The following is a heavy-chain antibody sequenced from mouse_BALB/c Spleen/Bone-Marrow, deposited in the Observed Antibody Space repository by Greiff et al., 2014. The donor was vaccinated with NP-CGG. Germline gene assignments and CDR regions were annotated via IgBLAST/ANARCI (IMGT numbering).Heavy chain of an antibody. CDR3: VRDKYKDSFWYFDV. Sequence: EVKLMESGGGLVQPGGSLRLSCAASGFTFSDYYISWVRQPPGKALEWLGFIRTKANGFTTDYSASVKGRFTISRDGYQTILYLQMTALRAEDSATYYGVRDKYKDSFWYFDVWGAGTTVTVSS. V-gene: IGHV7-3*02. D-gene: IGHD1-3*01. CDR2: IRTKANGFTT. J-gene: IGHJ1*01. CDR1: GFTFSDYY.